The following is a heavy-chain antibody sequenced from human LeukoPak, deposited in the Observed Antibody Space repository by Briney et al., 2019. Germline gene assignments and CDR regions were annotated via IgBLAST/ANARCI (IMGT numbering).Heavy chain of an antibody. J-gene: IGHJ4*02. V-gene: IGHV1-24*01. Sequence: ASVKVSCKVSGYTLTELSMHWVRQAPGKGLEWMGGFDPEDGETIYAQKFQGRVTMTRDTSTSTVYMELSSLRSEDTAVYYCARVGGLRSHFDYWGQGTLVTVSS. CDR3: ARVGGLRSHFDY. CDR2: FDPEDGET. CDR1: GYTLTELS. D-gene: IGHD5-12*01.